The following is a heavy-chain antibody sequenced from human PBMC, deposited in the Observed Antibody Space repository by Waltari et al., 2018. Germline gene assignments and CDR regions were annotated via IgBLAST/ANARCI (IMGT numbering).Heavy chain of an antibody. J-gene: IGHJ5*02. CDR1: GGSFSGYY. CDR3: ARSSSGWYGWFDP. D-gene: IGHD6-19*01. V-gene: IGHV4-34*01. Sequence: QVQLQQWGAGLLKPSETLSLTCAVYGGSFSGYYWSWIRQPPGKGLEWIGEINHSGSTNYNPSLKSRVTISVDTSKNQFSLKLSSVTAADTAVYYCARSSSGWYGWFDPWGQGTLVIVSS. CDR2: INHSGST.